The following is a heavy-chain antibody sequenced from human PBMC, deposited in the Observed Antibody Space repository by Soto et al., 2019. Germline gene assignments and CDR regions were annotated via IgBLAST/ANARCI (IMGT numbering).Heavy chain of an antibody. CDR1: DGSVSSGSYY. D-gene: IGHD2-15*01. CDR3: ARDSVAFFDS. V-gene: IGHV4-61*01. J-gene: IGHJ4*02. CDR2: IYSSGST. Sequence: SEPLSLTCTVSDGSVSSGSYYWSWIRQPPGKGLEWIGYIYSSGSTLYNPSLKSRVIISVDTSMNQFSLKLSSVTAADTAVYYCARDSVAFFDSWGQGTLVTVSS.